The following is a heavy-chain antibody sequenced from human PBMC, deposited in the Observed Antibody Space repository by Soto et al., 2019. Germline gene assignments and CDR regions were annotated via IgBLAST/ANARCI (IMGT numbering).Heavy chain of an antibody. V-gene: IGHV1-69*13. CDR2: IIPNVDAA. CDR1: GDTFNNYA. CDR3: AKGSYYDASSSFDTTGIYYRYFGLDV. Sequence: GASVKVSCKASGDTFNNYAISWVRQAPGQGLEWVGGIIPNVDAANSAQKFQGRVTITADESTSTAYMELSRLRSEDTAVYYCAKGSYYDASSSFDTTGIYYRYFGLDVWGQGTPVTVSS. D-gene: IGHD3-22*01. J-gene: IGHJ6*02.